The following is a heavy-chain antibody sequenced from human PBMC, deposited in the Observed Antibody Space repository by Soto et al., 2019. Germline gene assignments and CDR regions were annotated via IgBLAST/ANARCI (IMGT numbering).Heavy chain of an antibody. V-gene: IGHV1-24*01. J-gene: IGHJ6*02. Sequence: GASVQVSCKVSGYTLTELSMHWVRQAPGKGLEWMGGFDPEDGETIYAQKFQGRVTMTEDTSTDTAYMELSSLRSEDTAVYYCATRADFWSGPNGMDVWGQGTTVTVSS. CDR2: FDPEDGET. D-gene: IGHD3-3*01. CDR3: ATRADFWSGPNGMDV. CDR1: GYTLTELS.